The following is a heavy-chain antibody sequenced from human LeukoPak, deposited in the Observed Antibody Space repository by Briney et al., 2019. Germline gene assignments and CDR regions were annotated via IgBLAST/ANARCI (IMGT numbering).Heavy chain of an antibody. D-gene: IGHD3-22*01. Sequence: GESLKISCKGSGYSFPSYWIGWVRQMPGKGLEWMGIIYPGDSDTRYSPSFQGQVTISADKSISTAYLQWSSLKASDTAMYYCARTTYYYDSSGYYQDFQHWGQGTLVTVSS. CDR2: IYPGDSDT. J-gene: IGHJ1*01. V-gene: IGHV5-51*01. CDR3: ARTTYYYDSSGYYQDFQH. CDR1: GYSFPSYW.